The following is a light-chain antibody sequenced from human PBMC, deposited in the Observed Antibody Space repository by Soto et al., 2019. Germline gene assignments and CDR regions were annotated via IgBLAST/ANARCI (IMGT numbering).Light chain of an antibody. CDR2: EVS. J-gene: IGLJ1*01. CDR1: SSDVGAYHY. Sequence: LTQPPSASGSPGQSVTISCTGTSSDVGAYHYVSWYQQRPGNAPTLIIYEVSQRPSGVPDRFSGSKSGNTASLTVSGLQADDEADYYCSSYAGTNNYVFGTGTKVTVL. V-gene: IGLV2-8*01. CDR3: SSYAGTNNYV.